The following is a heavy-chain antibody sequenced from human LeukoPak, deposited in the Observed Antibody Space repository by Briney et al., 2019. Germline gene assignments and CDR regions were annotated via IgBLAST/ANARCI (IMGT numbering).Heavy chain of an antibody. V-gene: IGHV3-30*02. CDR3: AKTGSGWYYFDY. CDR2: IRDDGSNK. Sequence: GGSLRLSCAASGFIFSIYGMYWVRQAPGRGVECVAFIRDDGSNKYYADSVKGRFTISRDTSKSTLYLQMNSLRAEDTAVYYCAKTGSGWYYFDYWGQGTLVTVSS. CDR1: GFIFSIYG. D-gene: IGHD6-19*01. J-gene: IGHJ4*02.